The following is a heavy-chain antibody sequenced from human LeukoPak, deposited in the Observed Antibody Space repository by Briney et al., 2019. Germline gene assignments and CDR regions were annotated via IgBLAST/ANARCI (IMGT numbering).Heavy chain of an antibody. Sequence: GGSLRLSCAASGFTFSGSTMHWVRQASGKGLEWVGRIRSKANSYATAYAASVKGRFTISRDDSKNTAYLQMNSLKTEDTAVYYCAKDPHYDESGYNYKGCFDSWGLGTLVTVSS. J-gene: IGHJ4*02. CDR3: AKDPHYDESGYNYKGCFDS. D-gene: IGHD3-22*01. CDR1: GFTFSGST. CDR2: IRSKANSYAT. V-gene: IGHV3-73*01.